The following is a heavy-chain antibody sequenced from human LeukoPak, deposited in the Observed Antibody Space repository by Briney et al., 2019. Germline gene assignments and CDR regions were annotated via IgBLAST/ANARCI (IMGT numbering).Heavy chain of an antibody. CDR2: ISSSGSTI. Sequence: GGSLRLSCAASGFTFSDYYMSWIRQAPGKGLEWVSYISSSGSTIYYADSVKSRFAISRDNAKNSLYLQMNSLRAEDTAVYYCARVRDYYGSGSYYRPIYYYYYMDVWGKGTTVTVSS. D-gene: IGHD3-10*01. V-gene: IGHV3-11*04. CDR3: ARVRDYYGSGSYYRPIYYYYYMDV. J-gene: IGHJ6*03. CDR1: GFTFSDYY.